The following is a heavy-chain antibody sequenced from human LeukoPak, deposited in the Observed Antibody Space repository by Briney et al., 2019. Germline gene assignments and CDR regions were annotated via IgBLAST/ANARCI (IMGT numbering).Heavy chain of an antibody. V-gene: IGHV3-33*01. CDR2: IWYDASNK. J-gene: IGHJ5*02. CDR3: VRGVGVSRFNYLDP. Sequence: GRSLTLSCAASGFTFSSFGMHWVRQAPGKGLEWVAVIWYDASNKYYADSVKGRSTISRDNSKNTLYLHMNSLRDDDTAVYYCVRGVGVSRFNYLDPWGQGTLVIVSS. D-gene: IGHD1-7*01. CDR1: GFTFSSFG.